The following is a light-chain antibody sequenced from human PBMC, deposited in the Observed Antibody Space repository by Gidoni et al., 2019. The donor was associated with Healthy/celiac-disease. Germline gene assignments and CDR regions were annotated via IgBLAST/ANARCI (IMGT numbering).Light chain of an antibody. CDR1: SSDVGSYNL. CDR2: ECS. Sequence: QSALTQPASVSGSPGQSITISCTGTSSDVGSYNLVSWYPQHPGKAPKLMIYECSKRPSGVSNRFSGSKSGNTASLTISGLQAEDEADYYCCSYAGSSTLVFGGGTKLTVL. V-gene: IGLV2-23*01. CDR3: CSYAGSSTLV. J-gene: IGLJ2*01.